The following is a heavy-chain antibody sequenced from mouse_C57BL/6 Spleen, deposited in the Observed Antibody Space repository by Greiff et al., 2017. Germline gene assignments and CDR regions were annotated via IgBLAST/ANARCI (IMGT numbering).Heavy chain of an antibody. CDR1: GFSLTSYG. Sequence: VKVVESGPGLVAPSQSLSITCTVSGFSLTSYGVDWVRQPPGKGLEWLGVIWGGGSTNYNSARMSRLSISKDNSKSQVFLKTNSLQTDDPAMYDCAKQGPTGSSSWFAYWGKGTLVTVSA. J-gene: IGHJ3*01. CDR2: IWGGGST. D-gene: IGHD1-1*01. CDR3: AKQGPTGSSSWFAY. V-gene: IGHV2-9*01.